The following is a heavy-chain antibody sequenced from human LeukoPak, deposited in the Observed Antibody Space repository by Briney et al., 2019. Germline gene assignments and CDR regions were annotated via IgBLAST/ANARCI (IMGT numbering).Heavy chain of an antibody. J-gene: IGHJ4*02. V-gene: IGHV4-4*02. Sequence: SETLSLTCGVSGGSISGTNWWSWVRQPPGQGLEWIGEISLRGLTNYNPSLRSRLTMSLDESKNQVSLNLTSVTAADTAVYYCSRESGPFSPFGFWGQGALVSVHS. CDR2: ISLRGLT. CDR3: SRESGPFSPFGF. D-gene: IGHD1-26*01. CDR1: GGSISGTNW.